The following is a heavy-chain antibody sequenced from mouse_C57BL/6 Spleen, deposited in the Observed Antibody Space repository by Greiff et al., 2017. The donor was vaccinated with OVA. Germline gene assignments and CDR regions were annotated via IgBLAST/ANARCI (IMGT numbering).Heavy chain of an antibody. D-gene: IGHD2-4*01. V-gene: IGHV14-3*01. J-gene: IGHJ3*01. CDR3: ASLYDYDGWFAY. Sequence: DVKLQESVAELVRPGASVKLSCTASGFNIKNTYMHWVKQRPEQGLEWIGRIDPANGNTKYAPKFQGKATITADTSSNTAYLQLSSLTSEDTAIYYCASLYDYDGWFAYWGQGTLVTVSA. CDR2: IDPANGNT. CDR1: GFNIKNTY.